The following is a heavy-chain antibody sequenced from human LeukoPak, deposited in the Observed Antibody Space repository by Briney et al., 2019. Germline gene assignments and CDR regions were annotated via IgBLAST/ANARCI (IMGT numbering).Heavy chain of an antibody. V-gene: IGHV1-46*01. CDR1: GYTFTSHY. D-gene: IGHD2-15*01. J-gene: IGHJ4*02. Sequence: ASVKVSCKASGYTFTSHYMHWVRQAPGHGPGWMGVIYPSGSRTVYAQNFQGRVSVTRDASTSTVYMELSSLRSEDTAMYYCARELEAAAKNFDLWGQGTLVTVSS. CDR3: ARELEAAAKNFDL. CDR2: IYPSGSRT.